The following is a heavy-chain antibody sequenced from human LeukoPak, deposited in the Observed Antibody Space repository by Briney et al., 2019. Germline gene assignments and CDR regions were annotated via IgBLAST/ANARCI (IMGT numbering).Heavy chain of an antibody. V-gene: IGHV3-53*01. CDR2: AFSDGRT. Sequence: GGSLRLSCAASGITVSTNYMSWVRQAPGKGLEWVSIAFSDGRTFYADSVKGRFTISRDSSKNTVFLQMNSLRAEDTAVYYCARGDFDYLGQGTLVTVSS. CDR3: ARGDFDY. CDR1: GITVSTNY. J-gene: IGHJ4*02.